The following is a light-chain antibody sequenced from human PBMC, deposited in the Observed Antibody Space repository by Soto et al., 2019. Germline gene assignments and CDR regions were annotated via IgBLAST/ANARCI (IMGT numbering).Light chain of an antibody. Sequence: EIVMPQSPATLSVSPGERATLPCRASQRVGSNLAWYQQKPGQAPRLLIYGASTRATGIPARFSGSGSGTEFTLTISSLQSEDFAVYYCQQYNDWPRTFGQGTKVEIK. V-gene: IGKV3-15*01. J-gene: IGKJ1*01. CDR3: QQYNDWPRT. CDR1: QRVGSN. CDR2: GAS.